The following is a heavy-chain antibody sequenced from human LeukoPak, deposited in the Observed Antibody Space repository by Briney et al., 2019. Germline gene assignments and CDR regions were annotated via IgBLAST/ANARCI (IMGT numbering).Heavy chain of an antibody. V-gene: IGHV3-74*01. D-gene: IGHD6-19*01. J-gene: IGHJ2*01. CDR1: GFTFSSYW. CDR2: ISTDGSST. Sequence: GGSLRLSCVASGFTFSSYWMHWVRQAPGKGLVWVSRISTDGSSTNYADSVQGRFTISRDNAKNTLYLQMNSLRAEDTAVYYCAKSASGWYGWYFDLWGRGTLVTVSS. CDR3: AKSASGWYGWYFDL.